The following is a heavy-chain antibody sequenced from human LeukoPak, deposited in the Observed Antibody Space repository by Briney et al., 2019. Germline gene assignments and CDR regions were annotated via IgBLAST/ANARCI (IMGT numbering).Heavy chain of an antibody. CDR1: GFNLSDYW. J-gene: IGHJ4*02. CDR2: INSDGSRI. Sequence: GGSLRLSCAASGFNLSDYWMHWVRQAPGKGLVWVSRINSDGSRIIYADSVKGRFTISRDNAKNTVYLQMNSLRADDTAVYFCARAPQIGFSGFDKNYWGQGTLVTVSS. D-gene: IGHD5-12*01. V-gene: IGHV3-74*01. CDR3: ARAPQIGFSGFDKNY.